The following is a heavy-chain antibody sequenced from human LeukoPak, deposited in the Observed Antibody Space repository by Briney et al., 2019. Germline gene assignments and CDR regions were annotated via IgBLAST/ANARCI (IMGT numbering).Heavy chain of an antibody. D-gene: IGHD1-26*01. CDR3: ARGGSYYLVRGAFDI. CDR2: INHSGST. J-gene: IGHJ3*02. CDR1: GGSFSGYY. Sequence: SETLSLTCAVYGGSFSGYYWSWIRQPPGKGLEWIGEINHSGSTNYNPSLKSRVTISVDTSKNQFSLKLSSVTAADTAVCYCARGGSYYLVRGAFDIWGQGTMVTVSS. V-gene: IGHV4-34*01.